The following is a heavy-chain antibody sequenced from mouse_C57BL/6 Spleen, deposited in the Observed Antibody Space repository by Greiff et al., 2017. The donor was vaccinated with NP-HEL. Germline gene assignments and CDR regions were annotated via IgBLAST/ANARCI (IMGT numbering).Heavy chain of an antibody. V-gene: IGHV1-42*01. Sequence: EVQLQQSGPELVKPGASVKISCKASGYSFTGYYMNWVKQSPEKSLEWIGEINPSTGGTTYNQKFKAKATLTVDKSSSTAYMQLKSLTSEDSAVYYCARGEPYDYWVFDYWGQGTTLTVSS. CDR2: INPSTGGT. D-gene: IGHD2-4*01. CDR3: ARGEPYDYWVFDY. J-gene: IGHJ2*01. CDR1: GYSFTGYY.